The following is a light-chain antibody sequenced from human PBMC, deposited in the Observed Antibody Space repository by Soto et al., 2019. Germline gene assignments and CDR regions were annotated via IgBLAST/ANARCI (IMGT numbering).Light chain of an antibody. CDR3: QQTYSTPGS. Sequence: DIQMTQSPSFLSASLADRVSMTCRASRSIAGYLNWYQKKTGEAPYLLIYAASNLQSGVPSRFSGSGYGTNLTITISSMQTEDLETYYCQQTYSTPGSFGPGTKVDIK. V-gene: IGKV1-39*01. J-gene: IGKJ3*01. CDR1: RSIAGY. CDR2: AAS.